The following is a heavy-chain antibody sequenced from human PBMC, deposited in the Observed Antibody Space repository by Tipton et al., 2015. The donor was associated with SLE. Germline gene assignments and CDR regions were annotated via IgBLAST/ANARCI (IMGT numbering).Heavy chain of an antibody. CDR1: GGSIRSSSLY. V-gene: IGHV4-39*07. D-gene: IGHD3-10*01. J-gene: IGHJ6*02. CDR3: ARGGFREPDYFYYGMDV. CDR2: SLYSGNL. Sequence: TLSLTCTVSGGSIRSSSLYWGWIRQSPGKGLEWIGSSLYSGNLYHNPSLKSRVTISIDTSKNHFSLRLTSVTAADTAVYYCARGGFREPDYFYYGMDVWGQGTTVTVSS.